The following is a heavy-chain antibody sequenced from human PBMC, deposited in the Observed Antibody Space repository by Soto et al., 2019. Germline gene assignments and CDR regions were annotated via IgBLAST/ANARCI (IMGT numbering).Heavy chain of an antibody. CDR2: IDTSGTKI. Sequence: PGGSLRLSCAASGYTFSDCYMSWIRQAPGKGLEWISYIDTSGTKIYYADSVKGRFTITRDNAKNSLYLEMNSLRDEDTAVYYCASHYDMWSGYLSPVDYWGQGTLVTVSS. J-gene: IGHJ4*02. CDR3: ASHYDMWSGYLSPVDY. V-gene: IGHV3-11*01. CDR1: GYTFSDCY. D-gene: IGHD3-3*01.